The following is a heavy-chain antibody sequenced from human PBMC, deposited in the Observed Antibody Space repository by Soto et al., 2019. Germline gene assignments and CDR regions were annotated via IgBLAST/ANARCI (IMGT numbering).Heavy chain of an antibody. Sequence: ASVKVSCXASGYTFTSYAMHWVRQAPGQRLEWMGWINAGNGNTKYSQKFQGRVTMTTDTSTSTAYMELRSLRSDDTAVYYCARDQEGITMIVGGTWGQGTLVTVSS. J-gene: IGHJ5*02. CDR3: ARDQEGITMIVGGT. CDR2: INAGNGNT. V-gene: IGHV1-3*01. CDR1: GYTFTSYA. D-gene: IGHD3-22*01.